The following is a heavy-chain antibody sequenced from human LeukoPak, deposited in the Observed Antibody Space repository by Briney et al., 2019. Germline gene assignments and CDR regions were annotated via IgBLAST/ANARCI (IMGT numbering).Heavy chain of an antibody. V-gene: IGHV3-7*01. CDR1: GFPFTSHW. J-gene: IGHJ4*02. CDR3: ATSHDSAGND. Sequence: GGSLRLSCAPSGFPFTSHWMSWLRQAPGRGLEWVANIRHDGNAKNYVPSVRGRFTISRDNAKNSLYLQMNSLTVEDTAVYYCATSHDSAGNDWGQGTLVTVSS. CDR2: IRHDGNAK. D-gene: IGHD2-15*01.